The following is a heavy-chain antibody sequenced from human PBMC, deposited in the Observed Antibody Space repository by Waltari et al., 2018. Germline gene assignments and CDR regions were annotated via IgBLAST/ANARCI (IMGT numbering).Heavy chain of an antibody. CDR2: IYYSGST. Sequence: QVQLQESGPGLVKPSETLSLTCTVPGGSLSSYYWSWIRQPPGKGLEWIGYIYYSGSTNYNPSLKSRVTISVDTSKNQFSLKLSSVTAVDTAVYYCARGGDPAPLANDYWGQGTLVTVSS. V-gene: IGHV4-59*01. D-gene: IGHD7-27*01. CDR3: ARGGDPAPLANDY. CDR1: GGSLSSYY. J-gene: IGHJ4*02.